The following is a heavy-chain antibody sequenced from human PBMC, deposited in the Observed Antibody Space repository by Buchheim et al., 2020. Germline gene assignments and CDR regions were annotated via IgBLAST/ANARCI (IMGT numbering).Heavy chain of an antibody. D-gene: IGHD4-11*01. J-gene: IGHJ4*02. CDR1: RGSLSGYS. V-gene: IGHV4-34*01. CDR3: ARGTTTATSKRGLDY. CDR2: INRSGGT. Sequence: QVQLQQWGAGLLKPSETLSLTCAVYRGSLSGYSWTWIRQPPGKGLEWIGEINRSGGTSYNPSLTSRVTISLVTSRNQSSLNLTSVTAADTATDYCARGTTTATSKRGLDYWGQGT.